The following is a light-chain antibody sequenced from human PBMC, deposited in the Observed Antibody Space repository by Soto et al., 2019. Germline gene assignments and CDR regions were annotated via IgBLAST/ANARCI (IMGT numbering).Light chain of an antibody. CDR2: SYN. Sequence: QSVLTQPHSTSGTPGQRVTISCSGSSSNIGSESVNWYQQLPGTAPKLLIYSYNQRPSGVPDRFSGSKSGTSASLAISGLQSEDEADYICAAWDDSLNGYVFGLGTKVTVL. J-gene: IGLJ1*01. CDR1: SSNIGSES. CDR3: AAWDDSLNGYV. V-gene: IGLV1-44*01.